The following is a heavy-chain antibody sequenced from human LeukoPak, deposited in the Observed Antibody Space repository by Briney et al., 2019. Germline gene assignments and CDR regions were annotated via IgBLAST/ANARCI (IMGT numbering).Heavy chain of an antibody. CDR2: IKHDGSDK. CDR3: VNDYARQGRY. CDR1: GFSFSNYW. Sequence: GGSLRLSCAVSGFSFSNYWMSWVRQAPGKGLEWVANIKHDGSDKYYVDSVKGRFTISRDNAKNSLYLQMNSLRAEDTAVYYCVNDYARQGRYWGQGTLVTVSS. J-gene: IGHJ4*02. D-gene: IGHD4-17*01. V-gene: IGHV3-7*01.